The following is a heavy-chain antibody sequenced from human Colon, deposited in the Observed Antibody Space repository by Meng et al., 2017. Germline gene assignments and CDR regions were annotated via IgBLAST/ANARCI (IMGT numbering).Heavy chain of an antibody. Sequence: VHLGGSGVGVVKPEGPLDLSWDTFAFTLGDYNMSWIRQAPGKGLEWISYMDSDDSFIYYDDSVKGRFTMSRDNAKNSLYLQLNSLRADDTAVYYCARDRRYSSGWKTSDYWGQGTLVTVSS. CDR3: ARDRRYSSGWKTSDY. V-gene: IGHV3-11*01. CDR2: MDSDDSFI. D-gene: IGHD6-19*01. CDR1: AFTLGDYN. J-gene: IGHJ4*02.